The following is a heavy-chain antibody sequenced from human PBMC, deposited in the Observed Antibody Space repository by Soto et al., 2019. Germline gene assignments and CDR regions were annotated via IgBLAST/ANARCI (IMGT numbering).Heavy chain of an antibody. J-gene: IGHJ6*02. D-gene: IGHD5-12*01. CDR1: GYTFTSYG. V-gene: IGHV1-18*01. Sequence: ASVKVSCKASGYTFTSYGISWVRQAPGQGLEWMGWISAYNGNTNYAQKLQGRVTMTTDTSTSTAYMELRNLRSEDTAVYFCARDIRSGYYYYYYGMDVWGPGTTVTVSS. CDR2: ISAYNGNT. CDR3: ARDIRSGYYYYYYGMDV.